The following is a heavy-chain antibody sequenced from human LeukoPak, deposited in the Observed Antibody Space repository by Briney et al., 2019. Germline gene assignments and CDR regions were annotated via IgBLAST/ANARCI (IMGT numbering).Heavy chain of an antibody. D-gene: IGHD1-26*01. CDR3: ARDPPGGSYYLDYFDY. CDR2: INPSGCRT. CDR1: GYTFTSYF. J-gene: IGHJ4*02. Sequence: SVKVSCKACGYTFTSYFMHWVGQAAGQGREWVGIINPSGCRTSYAQKFQGRVTMTRDMSTSTVYMELSSLRSEDTAVYYCARDPPGGSYYLDYFDYWGKGTLVTVSS. V-gene: IGHV1-46*01.